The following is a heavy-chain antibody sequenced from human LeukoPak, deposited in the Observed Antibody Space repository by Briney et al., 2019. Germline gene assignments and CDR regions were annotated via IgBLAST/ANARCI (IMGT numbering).Heavy chain of an antibody. Sequence: SETLSLTCTVSGGSISSYYWSWIRQPPGKGLEWIGYIHYSGSTNYSPSLKSRVTISVDKSKNQFSLKLSSVTAADTAVYYCARVSGYDWESFYDYWGQGTLVTVSS. J-gene: IGHJ4*02. CDR3: ARVSGYDWESFYDY. D-gene: IGHD5-12*01. CDR2: IHYSGST. CDR1: GGSISSYY. V-gene: IGHV4-59*01.